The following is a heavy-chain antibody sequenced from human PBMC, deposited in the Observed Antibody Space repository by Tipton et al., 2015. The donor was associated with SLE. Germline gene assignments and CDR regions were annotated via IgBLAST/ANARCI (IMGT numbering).Heavy chain of an antibody. CDR3: ARDWTLRGWYYVFDI. J-gene: IGHJ4*02. CDR1: GGSISSHY. Sequence: TLSLTCTVSGGSISSHYWSWIRQPPGKGLEWIGYIYYSGSTNYNPSLKSRVTISVDTSKNQFSLKLSSVTAADTAVYYCARDWTLRGWYYVFDIWGQGTLVTVSS. V-gene: IGHV4-59*11. D-gene: IGHD6-19*01. CDR2: IYYSGST.